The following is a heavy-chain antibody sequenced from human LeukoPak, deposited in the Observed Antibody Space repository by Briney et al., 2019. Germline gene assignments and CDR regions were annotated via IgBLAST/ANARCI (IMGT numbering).Heavy chain of an antibody. Sequence: GASVKVSCKAFGYTFTSNYMHWVRQAPGQGPEWMGVISPSGGSTTYAQKFQGRVTLTRDMSTSTDYLELSSLRSEDTAVYYCARDESSGYQTFDYWGQGTLVTVSS. CDR1: GYTFTSNY. CDR2: ISPSGGST. J-gene: IGHJ4*02. D-gene: IGHD3-22*01. V-gene: IGHV1-46*01. CDR3: ARDESSGYQTFDY.